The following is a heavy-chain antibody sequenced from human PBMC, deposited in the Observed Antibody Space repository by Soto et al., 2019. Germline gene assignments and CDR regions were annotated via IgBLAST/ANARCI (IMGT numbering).Heavy chain of an antibody. Sequence: ASVKVSCKASGYTFTRYDINWLRQATGQGLEWMGWMNPNSGNTGYAQKFQGRVTMTRNTSISTAYMELSSLRSEDTAVYYCARALRYFDCLFSRWGAYYYLMDVWGQGTTVTVSS. CDR2: MNPNSGNT. CDR3: ARALRYFDCLFSRWGAYYYLMDV. J-gene: IGHJ6*02. CDR1: GYTFTRYD. D-gene: IGHD3-9*01. V-gene: IGHV1-8*01.